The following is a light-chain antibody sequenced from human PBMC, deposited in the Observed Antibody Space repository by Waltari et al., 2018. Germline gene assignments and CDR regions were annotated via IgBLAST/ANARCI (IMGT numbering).Light chain of an antibody. Sequence: QSALTQPPSAPGSPGQSVTISCTGTSSDVGAYNYVSWYQQYPGKAPKLMIYEVTKRPSGVPDRFSASKSGNTASLTVSGLQAEDEADYYCSSYAGNNNCVFGTGTKVTVL. CDR1: SSDVGAYNY. V-gene: IGLV2-8*01. CDR2: EVT. CDR3: SSYAGNNNCV. J-gene: IGLJ1*01.